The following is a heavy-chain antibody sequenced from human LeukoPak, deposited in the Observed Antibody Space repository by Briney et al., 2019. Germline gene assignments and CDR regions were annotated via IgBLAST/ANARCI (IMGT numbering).Heavy chain of an antibody. CDR1: GGSISSYY. CDR2: IYYSGST. CDR3: ARQELEPFYFDY. J-gene: IGHJ4*02. V-gene: IGHV4-59*08. Sequence: SETLSLTCTVSGGSISSYYWSWIRQPPGKGLEWIGYIYYSGSTNYNPSLKSRVTISVDTSKNQFSLKLSSVTAADTAVYYCARQELEPFYFDYWGQGTLVTVSS. D-gene: IGHD1-1*01.